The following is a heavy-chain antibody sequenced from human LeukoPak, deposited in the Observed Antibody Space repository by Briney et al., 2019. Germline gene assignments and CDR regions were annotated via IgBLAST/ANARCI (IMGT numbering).Heavy chain of an antibody. CDR1: GGTFSSYA. J-gene: IGHJ4*02. V-gene: IGHV1-69*13. Sequence: ASVKVSCKASGGTFSSYAISWVRQAPGQGLEWMGGIIPIFGTANYAQKFQGRVTITADESTSTAYMELSSLRSEDTAVYYCAGPGSDGRSDYWGQGTLVTVSS. D-gene: IGHD5-24*01. CDR2: IIPIFGTA. CDR3: AGPGSDGRSDY.